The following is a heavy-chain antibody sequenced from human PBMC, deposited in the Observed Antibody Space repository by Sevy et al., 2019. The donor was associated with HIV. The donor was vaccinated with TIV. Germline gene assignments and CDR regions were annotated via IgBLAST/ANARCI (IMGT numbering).Heavy chain of an antibody. CDR2: IYSGGST. D-gene: IGHD2-15*01. CDR1: GFTVSSNY. Sequence: GGSLRLSCAASGFTVSSNYMSWVRQAPGKGLEWVSVIYSGGSTYFADSVKGRFTISRDSSKNTLYLQVNSLRAEDTAVYYCAALRPYYYYGMDVWGQGTTVTVSS. CDR3: AALRPYYYYGMDV. J-gene: IGHJ6*02. V-gene: IGHV3-53*01.